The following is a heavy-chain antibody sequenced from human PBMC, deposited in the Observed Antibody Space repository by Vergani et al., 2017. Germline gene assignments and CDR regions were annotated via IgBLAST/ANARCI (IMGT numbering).Heavy chain of an antibody. CDR1: GGTFSSYA. V-gene: IGHV1-69*06. CDR2: IIPIFGKA. Sequence: QVQLVQSGAEVKKPGSSVKVSCKASGGTFSSYAISWVRQAPGQGLEWMGGIIPIFGKANYAQKFQGRVTITADKSTSTAYMELSSLRSEDTAVYYCARDTLGENYYDSSGYFDYWGQGTLVTVSS. D-gene: IGHD3-22*01. J-gene: IGHJ4*02. CDR3: ARDTLGENYYDSSGYFDY.